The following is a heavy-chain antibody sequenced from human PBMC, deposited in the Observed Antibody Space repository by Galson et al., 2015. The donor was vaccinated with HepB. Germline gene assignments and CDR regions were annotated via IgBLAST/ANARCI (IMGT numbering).Heavy chain of an antibody. D-gene: IGHD3-22*01. CDR1: GFTFSSYA. V-gene: IGHV3-23*01. J-gene: IGHJ3*02. Sequence: SLRLSCAASGFTFSSYAMSWVRQAPGKGLEWVSAISGSGGSTYYADSVKGRFTISRDNSKNTLYLQMNSLRAEDTAVYYCAKLYYYDSSGQSKPFDIWGQGTMVTVSS. CDR2: ISGSGGST. CDR3: AKLYYYDSSGQSKPFDI.